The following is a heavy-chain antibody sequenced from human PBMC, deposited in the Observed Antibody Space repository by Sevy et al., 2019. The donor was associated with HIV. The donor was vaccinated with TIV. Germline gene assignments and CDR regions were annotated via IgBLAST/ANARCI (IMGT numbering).Heavy chain of an antibody. CDR1: GFTFSSVG. Sequence: GGSLRLSCAASGFTFSSVGMHWVRQAPGKGLEWMAAITYDGGDKYYADSVKGRFTISRDNSKNTLYLQMNRLRAEETAGYYCSKYGDCTTTSCCYILSYYFEYWGQGSLVTVSS. V-gene: IGHV3-30*18. CDR2: ITYDGGDK. D-gene: IGHD2-2*01. CDR3: SKYGDCTTTSCCYILSYYFEY. J-gene: IGHJ4*01.